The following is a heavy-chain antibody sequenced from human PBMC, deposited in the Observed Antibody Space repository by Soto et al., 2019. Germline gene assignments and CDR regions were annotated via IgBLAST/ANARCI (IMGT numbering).Heavy chain of an antibody. V-gene: IGHV4-30-2*01. CDR3: ASRTSATSGRGNYFDY. J-gene: IGHJ4*02. D-gene: IGHD2-2*01. CDR1: GYSISSGGYS. CDR2: IYHTGST. Sequence: PSETLSLTCAVSGYSISSGGYSWSWIRQPPGKGLEWIGYIYHTGSTYYNPSLKSRVIISVDRSKNQFSLSLSSVTAADTAVYYCASRTSATSGRGNYFDYWGQGTLVTVSS.